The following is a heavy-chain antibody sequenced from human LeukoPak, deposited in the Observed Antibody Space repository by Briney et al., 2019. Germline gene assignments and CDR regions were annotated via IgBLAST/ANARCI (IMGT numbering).Heavy chain of an antibody. J-gene: IGHJ6*02. CDR1: GFTFSSYN. Sequence: GGSLRLSCAASGFTFSSYNMNWVRQAPGKGLEWVSYISSSSSTIYSADSVKGRFTISRDNAKNSLYLQMNSLRDEDTAVYYCARVRNYYYGMDVWGQGTTVTVSS. CDR2: ISSSSSTI. V-gene: IGHV3-48*02. CDR3: ARVRNYYYGMDV.